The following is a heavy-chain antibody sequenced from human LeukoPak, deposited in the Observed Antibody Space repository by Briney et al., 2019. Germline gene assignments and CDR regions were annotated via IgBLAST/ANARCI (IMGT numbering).Heavy chain of an antibody. J-gene: IGHJ3*02. CDR3: ARGLYYYDSSGYYGDTFDI. CDR1: GFTFSSYD. CDR2: IGTTGDT. Sequence: GGSLRLSCAASGFTFSSYDMHWVRQPKENGLEWVSCIGTTGDTYYPGSVKGRFTISRENAKNALYLQMNSLRAGDTAVYYCARGLYYYDSSGYYGDTFDIWGQGTMVIVSS. D-gene: IGHD3-22*01. V-gene: IGHV3-13*04.